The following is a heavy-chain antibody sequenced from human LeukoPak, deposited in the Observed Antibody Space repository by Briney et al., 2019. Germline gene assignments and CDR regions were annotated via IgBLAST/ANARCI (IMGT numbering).Heavy chain of an antibody. D-gene: IGHD3-10*01. CDR3: ASSGSYLLTPAWY. CDR2: IIPILGTA. J-gene: IGHJ4*02. Sequence: ASVKVSCKASGYTFTSYDINWVRQAPGQGLEWMGGIIPILGTANYAQKFQGRVTITTDESTSTAYMELSSLRSEDTAVYYCASSGSYLLTPAWYWGQGTLVTVSS. CDR1: GYTFTSYD. V-gene: IGHV1-69*05.